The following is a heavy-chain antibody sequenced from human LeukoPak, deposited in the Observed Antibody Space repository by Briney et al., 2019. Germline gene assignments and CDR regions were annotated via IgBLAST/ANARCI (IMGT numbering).Heavy chain of an antibody. V-gene: IGHV3-43*02. Sequence: PGGSLRLSCAASGFIFDDYTMYWVRQAPGKGLEWVSLISGDGGSTYYADSVRGRFTISRDNSKNSLYLQMDSLRTEDTAFYYCAKEIDTLGTNAFDIWGQGTMVTVSS. CDR2: ISGDGGST. CDR1: GFIFDDYT. J-gene: IGHJ3*02. D-gene: IGHD2-15*01. CDR3: AKEIDTLGTNAFDI.